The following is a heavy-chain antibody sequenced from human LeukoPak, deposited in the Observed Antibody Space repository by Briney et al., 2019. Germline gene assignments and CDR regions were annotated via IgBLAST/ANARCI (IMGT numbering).Heavy chain of an antibody. CDR2: IYPGDSDT. V-gene: IGHV5-51*01. CDR1: GYSFTSYW. J-gene: IGHJ4*02. D-gene: IGHD6-19*01. Sequence: GESLQISCQGSGYSFTSYWVGWVRQMPGKGLEWMGIIYPGDSDTRYSPSFQGQVTISADKSISTAYLQWSSLKASDTAMYYCARPDSSGWFLFDYWGQGTLVTVSP. CDR3: ARPDSSGWFLFDY.